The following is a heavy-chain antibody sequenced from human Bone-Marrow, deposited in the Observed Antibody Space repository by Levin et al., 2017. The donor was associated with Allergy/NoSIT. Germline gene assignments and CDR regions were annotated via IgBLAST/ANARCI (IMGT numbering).Heavy chain of an antibody. Sequence: PSETLSLTCTVSGGSISSSSYYWGWIRQPPGKGLEWIGSIYYSGSTYYNPSLKSRVTISVDTSKNQFSLKLSSVTAADTAVYYCARGPRTRYSYGYYFDYWGQGTLVTVSS. CDR3: ARGPRTRYSYGYYFDY. CDR1: GGSISSSSYY. J-gene: IGHJ4*02. V-gene: IGHV4-39*07. CDR2: IYYSGST. D-gene: IGHD5-18*01.